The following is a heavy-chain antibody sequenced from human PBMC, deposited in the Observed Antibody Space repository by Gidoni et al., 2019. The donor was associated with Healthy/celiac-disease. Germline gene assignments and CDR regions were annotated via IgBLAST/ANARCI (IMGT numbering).Heavy chain of an antibody. Sequence: EVQLVESGGGLVKPGGSLRLSCAASGFTFSGYSMNVVRQAPGKGLDWVSSISSSSSYIYYADSVKGRFTISRDNAKNSLYLQMNSLRAEDTAVYYCASTPKRDYWGQGTLVTVSS. CDR2: ISSSSSYI. CDR3: ASTPKRDY. J-gene: IGHJ4*02. CDR1: GFTFSGYS. V-gene: IGHV3-21*01.